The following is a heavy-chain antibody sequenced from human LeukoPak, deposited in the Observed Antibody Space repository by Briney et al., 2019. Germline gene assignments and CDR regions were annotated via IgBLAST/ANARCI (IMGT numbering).Heavy chain of an antibody. V-gene: IGHV4-31*03. CDR2: IYYSGSPF. Sequence: SQTLSLTCTVSGGSISSGGFYWSWIRQHPGKGLEWIGYIYYSGSPFYYNPSLKSRVTISVDTSKNQFSLKLSSVTAADTAVYYCARVGYYYGSGSPHWGQGTLVTVSS. CDR1: GGSISSGGFY. D-gene: IGHD3-10*01. J-gene: IGHJ4*02. CDR3: ARVGYYYGSGSPH.